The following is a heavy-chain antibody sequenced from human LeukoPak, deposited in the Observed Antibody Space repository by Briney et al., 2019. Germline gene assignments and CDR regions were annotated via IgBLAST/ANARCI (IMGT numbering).Heavy chain of an antibody. Sequence: GGSLRLSCAASGFTFSSYSMNWVRQAPGKGLEWVSCITRSNYIYYADSVKGRFTISGDNAKNSLYLQMNSLRAEDTAVYYCAREGGERAAAGTLDAFDIWGQGTMVTVSS. CDR3: AREGGERAAAGTLDAFDI. D-gene: IGHD6-13*01. J-gene: IGHJ3*02. CDR1: GFTFSSYS. CDR2: ITRSNYI. V-gene: IGHV3-21*01.